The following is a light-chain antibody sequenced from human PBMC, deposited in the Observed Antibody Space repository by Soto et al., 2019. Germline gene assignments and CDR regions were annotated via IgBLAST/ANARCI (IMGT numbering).Light chain of an antibody. J-gene: IGKJ4*01. V-gene: IGKV3D-15*01. Sequence: IVMPQSRATGSVPRAQIXDISSRASQSVSSKLAWYQQKPGQAPRLLIYDASSRATGIPDRFSGSGSGTDFTLTISRLEPEDFATYYCQQADSFPLTFGGGTKVDIK. CDR2: DAS. CDR3: QQADSFPLT. CDR1: QSVSSK.